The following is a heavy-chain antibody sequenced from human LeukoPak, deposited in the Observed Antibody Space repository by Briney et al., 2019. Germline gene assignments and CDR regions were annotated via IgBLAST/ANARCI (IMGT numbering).Heavy chain of an antibody. D-gene: IGHD3-22*01. V-gene: IGHV3-30-3*01. Sequence: GGSLRLSCAASGFTFSSYAMHWVRQAPGKGLEWVAVISYDGSNKYYADSVKGRFTISRDNSKNTLYLQMSSLRAEDTAVYYCARSLHSSGYYDYWGQGTLVTVSS. J-gene: IGHJ4*02. CDR2: ISYDGSNK. CDR1: GFTFSSYA. CDR3: ARSLHSSGYYDY.